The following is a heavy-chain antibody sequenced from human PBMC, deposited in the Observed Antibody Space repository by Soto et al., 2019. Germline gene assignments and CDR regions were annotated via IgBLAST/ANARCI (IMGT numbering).Heavy chain of an antibody. V-gene: IGHV4-59*08. CDR2: VYYTGDT. Sequence: QVQLQQSGPRLVKPSETLSLTCTVSSGPDRSHNWGWIRQPPGRGLEWIGYVYYTGDTAYNPSLRGRVTRSADTSTNDIYLTLNSVTAADTAVYYCVRQGIDYLHGLVDVWGQGTTVSVSS. CDR3: VRQGIDYLHGLVDV. CDR1: SGPDRSHN. D-gene: IGHD4-17*01. J-gene: IGHJ6*02.